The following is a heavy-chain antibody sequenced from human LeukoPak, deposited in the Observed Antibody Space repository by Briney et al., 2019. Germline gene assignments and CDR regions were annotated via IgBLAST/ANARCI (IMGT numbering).Heavy chain of an antibody. D-gene: IGHD6-19*01. J-gene: IGHJ4*02. CDR1: GYTFTGYY. CDR2: INPNSGGT. Sequence: ASVKVSCKASGYTFTGYYMHWVRQAPGQGLEWMGRINPNSGGTNYAQKFQGRVTMTRDTSISTAYMELSRLRSDDTAVYYCARGLRRSSGWYYGFDYWGQRTLVTVSS. V-gene: IGHV1-2*06. CDR3: ARGLRRSSGWYYGFDY.